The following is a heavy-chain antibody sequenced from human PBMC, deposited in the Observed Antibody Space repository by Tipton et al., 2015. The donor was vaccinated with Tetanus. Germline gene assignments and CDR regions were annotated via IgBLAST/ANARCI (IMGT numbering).Heavy chain of an antibody. D-gene: IGHD3-9*01. CDR1: GGSITSGAYL. CDR3: AREDFFDISAFDI. J-gene: IGHJ3*02. CDR2: IYHSGSP. V-gene: IGHV4-30-2*01. Sequence: TLSLTCAVSGGSITSGAYLWGWIRQPPGKGLEWIGYIYHSGSPYYNPSLKSRVTLSVDTSMNQFSLQLSSATAADTAVYHCAREDFFDISAFDIWGQGTMVAVSS.